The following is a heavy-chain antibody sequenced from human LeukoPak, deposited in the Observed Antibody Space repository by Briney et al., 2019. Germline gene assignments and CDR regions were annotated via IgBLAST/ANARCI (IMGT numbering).Heavy chain of an antibody. Sequence: SETLSLSCTVSGGSISSGSYYWSWIRQPAGKGLEWIGRIYTSGSTNYNPSLKSRVTISVDTSKNQFSLKLSSVTAADTAVYYCARGDGYKDFDYWGQGTLVTVSS. CDR2: IYTSGST. J-gene: IGHJ4*02. D-gene: IGHD5-24*01. V-gene: IGHV4-61*02. CDR3: ARGDGYKDFDY. CDR1: GGSISSGSYY.